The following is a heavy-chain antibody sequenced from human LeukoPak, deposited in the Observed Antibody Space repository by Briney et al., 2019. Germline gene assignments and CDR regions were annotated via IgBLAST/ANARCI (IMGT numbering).Heavy chain of an antibody. J-gene: IGHJ4*02. CDR2: IWYDGSNK. CDR1: GFTFSSYG. Sequence: GGSLRLSCAASGFTFSSYGMHWVRQAPGKGLEWVAVIWYDGSNKYYADSVKGRFTISRDSSKNTLYLQMNSLRAEDTAVYYCAKDGSGWLDYWGQGTLVTVSS. CDR3: AKDGSGWLDY. D-gene: IGHD6-19*01. V-gene: IGHV3-33*06.